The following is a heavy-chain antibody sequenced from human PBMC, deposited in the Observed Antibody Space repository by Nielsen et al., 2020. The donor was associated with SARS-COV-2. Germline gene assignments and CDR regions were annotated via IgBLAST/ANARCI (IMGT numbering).Heavy chain of an antibody. CDR1: GYSFTSYW. Sequence: GESLKISCKGSGYSFTSYWIGWVRQMPGKGLEWMGRIDPSDSYTNYSPSFQGHVTISADKSISTAYLQWSSLKASDTAMYYCARHADSSGWDPWWYFDLWGRGTLVTVSS. CDR3: ARHADSSGWDPWWYFDL. D-gene: IGHD6-19*01. CDR2: IDPSDSYT. V-gene: IGHV5-10-1*01. J-gene: IGHJ2*01.